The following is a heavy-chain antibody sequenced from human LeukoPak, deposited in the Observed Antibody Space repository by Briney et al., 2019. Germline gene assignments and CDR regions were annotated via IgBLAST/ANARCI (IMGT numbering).Heavy chain of an antibody. CDR2: INHSGST. CDR3: ARHGPKRYYDILTGYSYYYYYMDV. CDR1: GYSISSGYY. Sequence: SETLSLTCTVSGYSISSGYYWGWIRQPPGKGLEWIGEINHSGSTNYNPSLKSRVTISVDTSKNQFSLKLSSVTAADTAVYYCARHGPKRYYDILTGYSYYYYYMDVWGKGTTVTISS. D-gene: IGHD3-9*01. J-gene: IGHJ6*03. V-gene: IGHV4-38-2*02.